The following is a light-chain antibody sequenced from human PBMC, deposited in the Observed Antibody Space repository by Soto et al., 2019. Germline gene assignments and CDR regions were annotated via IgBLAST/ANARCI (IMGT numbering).Light chain of an antibody. CDR3: LSYDSSLSGSRV. Sequence: QSVLTQPPSVSGAPGQSGTISCTGSSSNIGAGYDVHWYQQLPGTAPKLLIYGNNNRPSGVPDRFSGSKSGTSASLAITGLQAEDEADYYCLSYDSSLSGSRVFGGGTKLTVL. CDR2: GNN. J-gene: IGLJ2*01. CDR1: SSNIGAGYD. V-gene: IGLV1-40*01.